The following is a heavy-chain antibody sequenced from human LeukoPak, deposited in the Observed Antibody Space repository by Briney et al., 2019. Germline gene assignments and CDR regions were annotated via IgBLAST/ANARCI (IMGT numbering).Heavy chain of an antibody. CDR3: ARDGGYGHYDY. J-gene: IGHJ4*02. CDR2: IYDSGST. CDR1: GGSISGYY. D-gene: IGHD5-18*01. Sequence: SETLSLTCTVSGGSISGYYWSWIRQPPGKGLEWIGYIYDSGSTNYNPSLKSRVTISVDTSKNQFSLKLSSVTAADMAVYYCARDGGYGHYDYWGRGTLVTVSS. V-gene: IGHV4-59*01.